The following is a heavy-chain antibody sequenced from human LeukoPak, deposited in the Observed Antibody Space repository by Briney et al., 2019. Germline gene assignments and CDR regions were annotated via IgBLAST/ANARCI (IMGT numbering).Heavy chain of an antibody. Sequence: SQTLSLTCTVSGGSISSGSYYWSWIRQPAGKGLEWIGRIYTSGSTNYNPSLKSRVTISVDTSKNQFSLKLSSVTAADTAVYYCARGSYYYDSSGYYEKYYFDYWGQGTLVTVSS. CDR3: ARGSYYYDSSGYYEKYYFDY. CDR1: GGSISSGSYY. D-gene: IGHD3-22*01. V-gene: IGHV4-61*02. J-gene: IGHJ4*02. CDR2: IYTSGST.